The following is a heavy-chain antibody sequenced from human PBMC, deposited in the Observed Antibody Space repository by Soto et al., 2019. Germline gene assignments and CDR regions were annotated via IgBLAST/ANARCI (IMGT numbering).Heavy chain of an antibody. V-gene: IGHV3-23*01. CDR2: ISGSGGSA. Sequence: PGGSLRLSCAASGFTFSNYAMNWVRQAPGKGLEGVSVISGSGGSAYYADSVQGRFTISRDNSRNTLYLQMNSLRAEDTAIYYCVREGSDWYSRGSFDFWGRGTVVTVSS. CDR1: GFTFSNYA. CDR3: VREGSDWYSRGSFDF. J-gene: IGHJ3*01. D-gene: IGHD2-21*02.